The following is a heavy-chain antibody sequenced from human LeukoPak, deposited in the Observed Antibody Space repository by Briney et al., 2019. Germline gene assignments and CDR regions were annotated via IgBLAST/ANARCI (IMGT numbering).Heavy chain of an antibody. D-gene: IGHD5-24*01. J-gene: IGHJ3*01. CDR3: ANEMAPIRAFDC. CDR1: GFTFSTYA. V-gene: IGHV3-23*01. CDR2: ISGSGSSI. Sequence: GGSLRLSCAASGFTFSTYAMSWVRQAPGKGLEWVSVISGSGSSIYYADSVKGRFTISRDNSKNTLYLQMNSLRAEDTAAYYFANEMAPIRAFDCWVEGTMLTVCS.